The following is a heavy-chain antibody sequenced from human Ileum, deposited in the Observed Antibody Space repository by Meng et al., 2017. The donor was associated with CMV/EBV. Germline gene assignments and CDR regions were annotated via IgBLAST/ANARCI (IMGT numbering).Heavy chain of an antibody. J-gene: IGHJ4*02. CDR2: ISHTGST. CDR1: GGSFSDYY. CDR3: LRGSQFTRNY. D-gene: IGHD3-10*01. Sequence: QMELQQWGAGLLKTSEPLSLTCAVYGGSFSDYYYSWIRQSPEKGLEWIGEISHTGSTKFNPSFRSRVTILVDTSKSQFSLNMNSMTAADTAVYYCLRGSQFTRNYWGQGTLVTVSS. V-gene: IGHV4-34*02.